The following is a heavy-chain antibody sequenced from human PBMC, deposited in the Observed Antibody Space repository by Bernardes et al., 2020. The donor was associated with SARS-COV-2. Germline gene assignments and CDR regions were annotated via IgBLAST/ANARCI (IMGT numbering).Heavy chain of an antibody. CDR2: FYHSGGT. J-gene: IGHJ4*02. Sequence: WETLSLPCAVSGDPLFSSLCSSWVRQPPGEGLECIGGFYHSGGTTYNPYLKSRVTISVDKSMNQFSLNLDSVTAADTAVYYCVCNGYYSLDYWGQGTLVTVSS. D-gene: IGHD1-26*01. CDR3: VCNGYYSLDY. CDR1: GDPLFSSLC. V-gene: IGHV4-4*02.